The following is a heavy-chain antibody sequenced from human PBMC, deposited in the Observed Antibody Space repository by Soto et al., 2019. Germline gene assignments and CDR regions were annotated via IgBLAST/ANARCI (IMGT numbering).Heavy chain of an antibody. Sequence: XGSLRLSCAFSVCTFSNYAMSCVRHSPGKGLEWVSAISSSAATTHYADSVKGRFTISRDNSKNTLYLQMSSLRDEDTAVYYCGKDIRGNFVAYFESWGQGALFSVSS. CDR2: ISSSAATT. J-gene: IGHJ4*02. CDR1: VCTFSNYA. D-gene: IGHD4-4*01. V-gene: IGHV3-23*01. CDR3: GKDIRGNFVAYFES.